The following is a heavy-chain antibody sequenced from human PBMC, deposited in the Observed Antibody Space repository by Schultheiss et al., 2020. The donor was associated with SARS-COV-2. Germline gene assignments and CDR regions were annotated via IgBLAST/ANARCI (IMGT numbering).Heavy chain of an antibody. CDR1: GFSFSTYS. J-gene: IGHJ6*02. D-gene: IGHD6-6*01. CDR3: ARDTYSSSQTTLSYYYYGMDV. V-gene: IGHV3-21*04. Sequence: GGSLRLSCATSGFSFSTYSMYWVRQAPGKGLEWVSSISASSAYIYYPDSVRGRFTISRDNSKNTLYLQMNSLRAEDTAVYYCARDTYSSSQTTLSYYYYGMDVWGQGTTVTVSS. CDR2: ISASSAYI.